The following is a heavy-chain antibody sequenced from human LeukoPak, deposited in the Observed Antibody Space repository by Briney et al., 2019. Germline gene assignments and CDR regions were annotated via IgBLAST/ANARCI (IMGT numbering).Heavy chain of an antibody. Sequence: GGSLRLSCAASGFTFSSYAMSWVRQAPGKGLEWVSAISGSGGSTYYADSVKGRFTISRDNSKNTLYLQMNSLRAEDTAVYYCARGGLVVAAKPNDSGIHVEHDYWGQGTLVTVSS. J-gene: IGHJ4*02. D-gene: IGHD2-15*01. V-gene: IGHV3-23*01. CDR1: GFTFSSYA. CDR2: ISGSGGST. CDR3: ARGGLVVAAKPNDSGIHVEHDY.